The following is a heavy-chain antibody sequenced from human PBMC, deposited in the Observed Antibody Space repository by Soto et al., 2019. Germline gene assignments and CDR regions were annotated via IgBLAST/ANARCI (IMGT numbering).Heavy chain of an antibody. Sequence: ASVKVSCKASGYTFTSYDINWVRQATGQGLEWMGWMSPNSGNTGYAQKFQGRVTMTRNTSISTAYMELSSLRSEDTAVYYCARPRTPTDFWSGYFREYGMDVWGQGTTVTVSS. CDR1: GYTFTSYD. J-gene: IGHJ6*02. CDR2: MSPNSGNT. CDR3: ARPRTPTDFWSGYFREYGMDV. V-gene: IGHV1-8*01. D-gene: IGHD3-3*01.